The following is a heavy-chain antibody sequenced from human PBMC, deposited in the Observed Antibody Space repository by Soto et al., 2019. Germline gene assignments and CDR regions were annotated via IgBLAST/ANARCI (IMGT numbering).Heavy chain of an antibody. CDR1: GGSISSYY. J-gene: IGHJ4*02. CDR3: GGKNYDSRCYFDY. V-gene: IGHV4-59*01. CDR2: MYYSGST. Sequence: LSLTCTVSGGSISSYYWSWIRQPPGKGLDWIGYMYYSGSTNYNPSLKSRVTISVDTSKNQFSLKLSSVTAADTAVYYCGGKNYDSRCYFDYWGQGTLVTVSS. D-gene: IGHD3-22*01.